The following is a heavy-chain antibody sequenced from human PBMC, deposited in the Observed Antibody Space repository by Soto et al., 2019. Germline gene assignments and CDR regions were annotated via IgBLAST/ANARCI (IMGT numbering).Heavy chain of an antibody. Sequence: EVQLLESGGGLVQPGGSLRLSCAASGFSFSSYAMGWVRQAPGKGLEGVSGISGRGGTTYYADSVKGRFTISRDNSKNTLFLQMDSLRAEDTAIYYCAKVIVEWELLNAFDSWGQGTLVTVSS. CDR3: AKVIVEWELLNAFDS. CDR2: ISGRGGTT. V-gene: IGHV3-23*01. D-gene: IGHD1-26*01. CDR1: GFSFSSYA. J-gene: IGHJ4*02.